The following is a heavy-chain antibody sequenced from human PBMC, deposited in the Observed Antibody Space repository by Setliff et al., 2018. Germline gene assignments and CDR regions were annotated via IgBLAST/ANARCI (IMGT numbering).Heavy chain of an antibody. Sequence: AASVKVSCKASGGFSTHAISWVRQVPGQGLEWMGGIIPILGTTDYAQNFQGRVTITTDESTSSAYLEMSNLRSEDTAVYYCASALIRRVAVAGKSQFDYWGQGTLVTV. CDR3: ASALIRRVAVAGKSQFDY. CDR1: GGFSTHA. V-gene: IGHV1-69*05. CDR2: IIPILGTT. J-gene: IGHJ4*01. D-gene: IGHD6-19*01.